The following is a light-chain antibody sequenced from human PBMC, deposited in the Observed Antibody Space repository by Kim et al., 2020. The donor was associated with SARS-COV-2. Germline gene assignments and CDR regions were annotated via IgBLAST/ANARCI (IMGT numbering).Light chain of an antibody. CDR2: GAS. CDR3: QQYGSSPWP. J-gene: IGKJ1*01. Sequence: STGERAPPPCQASRSFGRHFLSLYQQKPGQAPRLLIYGASHRATGIPHRFSGSGSGTDFTLTISRLQPEDFAGYYCQQYGSSPWPFGQGTKVDIK. CDR1: RSFGRHF. V-gene: IGKV3-20*01.